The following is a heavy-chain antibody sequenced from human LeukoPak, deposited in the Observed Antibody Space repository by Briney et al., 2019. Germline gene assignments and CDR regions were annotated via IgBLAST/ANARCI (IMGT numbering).Heavy chain of an antibody. CDR1: GFTFSSYA. J-gene: IGHJ4*02. CDR2: ISGSGGST. CDR3: AKDPTPFTTVKEVFDY. Sequence: GGSLRLSCAASGFTFSSYAMSWVRQAPGKGLEWVSAISGSGGSTYYADSVKGRFTISRDNSKSTLYLQMNSLRAEDTAVYYCAKDPTPFTTVKEVFDYWGQGTLVTVSS. V-gene: IGHV3-23*01. D-gene: IGHD4-17*01.